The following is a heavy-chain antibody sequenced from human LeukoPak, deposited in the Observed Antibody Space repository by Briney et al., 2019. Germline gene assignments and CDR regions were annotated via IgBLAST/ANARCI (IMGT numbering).Heavy chain of an antibody. CDR2: ISNTGGT. D-gene: IGHD6-13*01. V-gene: IGHV4-59*01. J-gene: IGHJ4*02. CDR1: GASIRTYY. Sequence: SETLSLTCAVSGASIRTYYWSWIRQPPGKGLEWIAFISNTGGTNYNPSLKSRATISADTSKNQLSLKLNSVTAADTAVYYCARDGYDYLDYWGQGTLVTVSS. CDR3: ARDGYDYLDY.